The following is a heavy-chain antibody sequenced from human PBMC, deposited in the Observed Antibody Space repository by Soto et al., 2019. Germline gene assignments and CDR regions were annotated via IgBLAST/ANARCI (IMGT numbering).Heavy chain of an antibody. CDR2: ILPIFART. CDR3: ATGGRGYSYAPRFYLEF. CDR1: GAIFSSNA. Sequence: QVQLVQSGAEVKKPGSSVKVTCKASGAIFSSNAISWVRQAPGQGLEWMGGILPIFARTNYAQKFQGRVTLHADESTRTAYMELSSLKSEDPAAYYCATGGRGYSYAPRFYLEFWGQGTLVSVSS. J-gene: IGHJ4*02. D-gene: IGHD5-18*01. V-gene: IGHV1-69*01.